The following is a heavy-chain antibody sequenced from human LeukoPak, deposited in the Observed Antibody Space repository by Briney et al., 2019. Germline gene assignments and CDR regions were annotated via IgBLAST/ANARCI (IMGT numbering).Heavy chain of an antibody. J-gene: IGHJ3*02. Sequence: ASVKVSCKASGYTFTSYGISWVRQAPGQGLEWMGWISAYNGNTNYAQKLQGRVTMTTDTSTSTAYMELRSLRSDDTAVYYCARDRRSSFSSGFYNDAFDIWGQGTMVTVSS. CDR3: ARDRRSSFSSGFYNDAFDI. D-gene: IGHD6-19*01. CDR1: GYTFTSYG. V-gene: IGHV1-18*01. CDR2: ISAYNGNT.